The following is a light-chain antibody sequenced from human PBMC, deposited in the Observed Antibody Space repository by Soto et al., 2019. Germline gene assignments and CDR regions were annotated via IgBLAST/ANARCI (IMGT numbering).Light chain of an antibody. V-gene: IGKV3-20*01. Sequence: PGTLSLSPGERATLSCRASQSVSSSYLAWYQQKPGQAPRLLIYGASSRATGIPDRFSGSGSGTDFALTISRLEPEDFAVYYCQQYGSSPPITFGPGTKVDIK. CDR2: GAS. J-gene: IGKJ3*01. CDR3: QQYGSSPPIT. CDR1: QSVSSSY.